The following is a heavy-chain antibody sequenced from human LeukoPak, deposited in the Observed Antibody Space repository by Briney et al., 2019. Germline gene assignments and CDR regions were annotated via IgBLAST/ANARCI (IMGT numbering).Heavy chain of an antibody. J-gene: IGHJ6*02. CDR1: GYTFTDSY. D-gene: IGHD5-24*01. V-gene: IGHV1-2*04. CDR3: ARDTVHRSQFYYYYGMDV. CDR2: INPNSGGT. Sequence: ASVKVSCKASGYTFTDSYMHWVRQAPGQGLEWMGWINPNSGGTNYAQKFQGWVTMTRDTSISTAYMELSRLRSDDTAVYYCARDTVHRSQFYYYYGMDVWGQGTTVTVSS.